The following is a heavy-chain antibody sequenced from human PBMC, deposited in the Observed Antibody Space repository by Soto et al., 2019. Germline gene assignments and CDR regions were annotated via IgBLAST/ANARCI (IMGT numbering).Heavy chain of an antibody. CDR3: ARDPFDCGDDCSSNY. CDR2: IDVGSGNA. Sequence: GASVKVSCKKSVFTLSSSAVHWVRQARGHRLQWIGWIDVGSGNANYAQMDQERVTISRDMSTSTAYMELNSLRAEDTAVYYCARDPFDCGDDCSSNYWGQGTRVTVSS. J-gene: IGHJ4*02. D-gene: IGHD2-21*02. CDR1: VFTLSSSA. V-gene: IGHV1-58*01.